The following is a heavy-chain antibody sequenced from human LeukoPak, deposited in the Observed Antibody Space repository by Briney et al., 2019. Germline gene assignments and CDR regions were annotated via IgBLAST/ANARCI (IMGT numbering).Heavy chain of an antibody. D-gene: IGHD3-10*01. CDR1: GFTFSSYS. Sequence: GGSLRLSCAASGFTFSSYSMNRVRQAPGKGLEWVSYISSSSSTIYYADSVKGRFTISRDNAKNSLYLQMNSLRAEDTAVYYCARDPLQTYYYGSGRDYFDYWGQGTLVTVSS. J-gene: IGHJ4*02. CDR3: ARDPLQTYYYGSGRDYFDY. V-gene: IGHV3-48*01. CDR2: ISSSSSTI.